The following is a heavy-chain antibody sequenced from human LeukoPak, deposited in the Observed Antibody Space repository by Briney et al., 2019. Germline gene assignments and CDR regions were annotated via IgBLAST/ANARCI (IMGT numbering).Heavy chain of an antibody. V-gene: IGHV4-61*02. CDR1: GGSISSGSYY. CDR3: ARQSVGATLHFDY. Sequence: PSQTLSLTCTVSGGSISSGSYYWSWIRQPAGKGLEWIGRIYTSGSTNYNPSLKSRVTISVDTSKNQFSLKLSSVTAADTAVYYCARQSVGATLHFDYWGQGTLVTVSS. J-gene: IGHJ4*02. CDR2: IYTSGST. D-gene: IGHD1-26*01.